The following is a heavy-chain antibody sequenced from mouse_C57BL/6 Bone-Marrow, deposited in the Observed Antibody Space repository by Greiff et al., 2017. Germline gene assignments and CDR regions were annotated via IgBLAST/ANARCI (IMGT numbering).Heavy chain of an antibody. J-gene: IGHJ3*01. Sequence: EVKLEESGGGLVQPGGSMKLSCAASGFTFSDAWMDWVRQSPEKGLEWVALIRNKANNHATYSAESVKGRFTISRADSKTSVYLKMHSLRTEDTGIYYCTSWESVRVAYWGQGTLVTVSA. CDR1: GFTFSDAW. V-gene: IGHV6-6*01. D-gene: IGHD1-3*01. CDR3: TSWESVRVAY. CDR2: IRNKANNHAT.